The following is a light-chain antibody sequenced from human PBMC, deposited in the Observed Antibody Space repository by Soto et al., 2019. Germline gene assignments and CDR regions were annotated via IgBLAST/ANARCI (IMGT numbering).Light chain of an antibody. Sequence: QSALTQPPSASGSPGQTVTISCTGTSSDVGGYKYVSWYQQHPGKAPKLMIYGVSKRPSGVPDRFSGSKSGNTASLTVSGLQAEDEADYYCSSYAGSNNPFVFGTGTKLTVL. CDR2: GVS. V-gene: IGLV2-8*01. J-gene: IGLJ1*01. CDR3: SSYAGSNNPFV. CDR1: SSDVGGYKY.